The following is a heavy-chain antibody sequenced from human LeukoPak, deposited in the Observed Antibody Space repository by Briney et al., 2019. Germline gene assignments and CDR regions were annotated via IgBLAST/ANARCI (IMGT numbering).Heavy chain of an antibody. CDR3: VKGPRPDITVAHTVEN. V-gene: IGHV3-23*01. CDR2: ISGSGGST. CDR1: GFTFSSYA. J-gene: IGHJ4*02. Sequence: GGSLRPSCAASGFTFSSYAMSWVRQAPGKGLEWVSAISGSGGSTYYADSVKGRFTISRDNSKNSLYLQMNTVRAEDTAVYYCVKGPRPDITVAHTVENWGQGALVTVSS. D-gene: IGHD6-19*01.